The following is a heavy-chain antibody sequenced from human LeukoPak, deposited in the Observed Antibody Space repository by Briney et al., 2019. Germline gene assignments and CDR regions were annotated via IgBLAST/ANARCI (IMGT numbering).Heavy chain of an antibody. CDR3: ARDKEEMVRAPYAFGI. CDR1: GFTFSKSW. Sequence: GGSLRLSCAASGFTFSKSWMTWVRQAPGKGLEWVANINQIGSERYYVDSVKGRFTMSRDNAKNSMYLQMNSLRAEDTAVYYCARDKEEMVRAPYAFGIWGQGTMVTVSS. V-gene: IGHV3-7*01. CDR2: INQIGSER. J-gene: IGHJ3*02. D-gene: IGHD3-10*01.